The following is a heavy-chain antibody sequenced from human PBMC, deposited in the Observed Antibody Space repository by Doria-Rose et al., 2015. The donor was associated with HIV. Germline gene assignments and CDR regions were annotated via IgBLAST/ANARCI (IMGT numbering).Heavy chain of an antibody. CDR1: GVSLSSPGMG. CDR2: IFSDDER. CDR3: ARIKSSRWYHKYYFDF. D-gene: IGHD6-13*01. J-gene: IGHJ4*02. Sequence: QVTLEESGPVLVKPAETLTLTCTVSGVSLSSPGMGVSWIRQPPGKALEWLANIFSDDERSYKTSLKSRLTISRGTSKSQVVLTTTDMDPVDTATYYCARIKSSRWYHKYYFDFWGQGTLVIVSA. V-gene: IGHV2-26*01.